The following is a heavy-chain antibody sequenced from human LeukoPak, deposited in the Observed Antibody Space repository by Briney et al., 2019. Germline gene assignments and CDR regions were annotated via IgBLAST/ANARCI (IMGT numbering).Heavy chain of an antibody. CDR3: ARDSYYDSSGYYYHLETVDY. D-gene: IGHD3-22*01. CDR2: ISGSGGST. V-gene: IGHV3-23*01. CDR1: GFTFSSYA. Sequence: PGGSLRLSCAASGFTFSSYAMSWVRQAPGKGLEWVSAISGSGGSTYYADSAKGRFTISRDNAKNSLYLQMNSLRAEDTAVYYCARDSYYDSSGYYYHLETVDYWGQGTLVTVSS. J-gene: IGHJ4*02.